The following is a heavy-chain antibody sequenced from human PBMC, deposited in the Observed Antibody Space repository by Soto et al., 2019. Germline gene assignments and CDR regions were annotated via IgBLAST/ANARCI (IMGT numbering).Heavy chain of an antibody. CDR3: AIFYGTAFDV. CDR2: IYYDGST. D-gene: IGHD1-1*01. V-gene: IGHV4-39*02. CDR1: GGSITTSSYN. J-gene: IGHJ3*01. Sequence: QLQLQESGPGLVKPSETLSLTCSVSGGSITTSSYNWDWIRQPPGKGLEWIGTIYYDGSTSYNPSLKSQATISVDTSKNHFALKMNSVTAADAAVYYWAIFYGTAFDVWGRGTVVTVSS.